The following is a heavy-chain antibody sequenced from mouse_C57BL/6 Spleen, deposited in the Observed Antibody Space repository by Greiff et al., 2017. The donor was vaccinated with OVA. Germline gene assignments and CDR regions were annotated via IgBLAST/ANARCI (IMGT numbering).Heavy chain of an antibody. J-gene: IGHJ4*01. CDR2: INPNNGGT. CDR3: ARTQLRLYYAMDY. D-gene: IGHD3-2*02. Sequence: EVQLQQSGPELVKPGASVKISCKASGYTFTDYYMNWVKQSPGKSLEWIGDINPNNGGTSYNQKFKGKATLTVDKSSSTAYMELRSLTSEDSAVYYCARTQLRLYYAMDYWGQGTSVTVSS. CDR1: GYTFTDYY. V-gene: IGHV1-26*01.